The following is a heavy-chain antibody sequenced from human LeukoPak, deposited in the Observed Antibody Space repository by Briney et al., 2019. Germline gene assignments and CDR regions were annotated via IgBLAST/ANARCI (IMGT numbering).Heavy chain of an antibody. CDR3: ATGEVGGKLPYFDF. J-gene: IGHJ4*02. D-gene: IGHD1-26*01. CDR1: GYTFTGYY. Sequence: GASVKVSCKASGYTFTGYYMQWVRQAPGEGLEWIGWVNPNSGGTNYAQKFQGRVTMTRDTSTSTAYMELSRLRSDDTAMYYCATGEVGGKLPYFDFWGQGTLVAVSS. CDR2: VNPNSGGT. V-gene: IGHV1-2*02.